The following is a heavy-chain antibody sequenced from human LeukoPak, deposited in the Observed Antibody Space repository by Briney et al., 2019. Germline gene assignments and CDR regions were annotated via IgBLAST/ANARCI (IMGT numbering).Heavy chain of an antibody. D-gene: IGHD4-23*01. Sequence: GGSLRLSCAASGFTFSDYYMSWVRQAPGKGLEWVSYISSSGSTIYYADSVKGRFTISRDNAKNSLYLQMNSLRAEDTAVYYCARVGPTVVTPRDYWGQGTLVTVSS. V-gene: IGHV3-11*01. CDR1: GFTFSDYY. CDR3: ARVGPTVVTPRDY. J-gene: IGHJ4*02. CDR2: ISSSGSTI.